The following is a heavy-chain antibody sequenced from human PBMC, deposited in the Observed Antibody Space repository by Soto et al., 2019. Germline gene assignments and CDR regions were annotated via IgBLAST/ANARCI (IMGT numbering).Heavy chain of an antibody. CDR2: IYYSGST. D-gene: IGHD5-18*01. CDR3: ARLVWSYGTWFDP. Sequence: PSETQSLTCNVSGGSISSYYWSWIRQPPGKGLEWIGYIYYSGSTNYNPSLKSRVTISVDTSKNQFSLKLSSVTAADTAVYYCARLVWSYGTWFDPWGQGTLVTVSS. J-gene: IGHJ5*02. CDR1: GGSISSYY. V-gene: IGHV4-59*08.